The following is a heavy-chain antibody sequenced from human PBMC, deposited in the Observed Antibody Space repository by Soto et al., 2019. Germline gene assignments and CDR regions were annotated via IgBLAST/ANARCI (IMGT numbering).Heavy chain of an antibody. V-gene: IGHV1-18*01. CDR1: GYTFTSYG. CDR3: ARTDPQGYCSGGSCYGGFWFDP. J-gene: IGHJ5*02. D-gene: IGHD2-15*01. Sequence: ASVKVSCKASGYTFTSYGISWVRQAPGQGLEWMGWISAYSGNTNYAQKLQGRVTMTTDTSTSTVYMELSSLRSEDTAVYYCARTDPQGYCSGGSCYGGFWFDPWGQGTLVTVSS. CDR2: ISAYSGNT.